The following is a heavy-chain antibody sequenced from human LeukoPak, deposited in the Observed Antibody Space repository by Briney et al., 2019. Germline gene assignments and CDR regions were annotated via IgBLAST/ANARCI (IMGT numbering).Heavy chain of an antibody. J-gene: IGHJ5*02. V-gene: IGHV3-23*01. CDR2: ISGSGGST. CDR1: GFAFSSYA. D-gene: IGHD2-2*01. CDR3: AKLPRSIVVGPAAMRGGNWFDP. Sequence: PGGSLRLSCAASGFAFSSYAMSWVRQAPGKGLEWVSAISGSGGSTYYADSVKGRFTISRDNSKNTLYLQMNSLRAEDTAVYYCAKLPRSIVVGPAAMRGGNWFDPWGQGTLVTVSS.